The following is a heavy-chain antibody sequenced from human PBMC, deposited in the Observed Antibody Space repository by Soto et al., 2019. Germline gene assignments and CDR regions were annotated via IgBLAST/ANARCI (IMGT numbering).Heavy chain of an antibody. D-gene: IGHD6-19*01. J-gene: IGHJ4*02. CDR3: AMQWLECKMTYYFDY. CDR1: GFTFRTYA. CDR2: ISYDGRNE. V-gene: IGHV3-30*04. Sequence: QVQLVESGGGVVQPGRSLRLSCAASGFTFRTYAMHWVRQAPGKGLEWVAVISYDGRNEYYADSVKGRFTISRDNSKNTLYLQMNSLRAEDKAVYYCAMQWLECKMTYYFDYWGQGTLVTVSS.